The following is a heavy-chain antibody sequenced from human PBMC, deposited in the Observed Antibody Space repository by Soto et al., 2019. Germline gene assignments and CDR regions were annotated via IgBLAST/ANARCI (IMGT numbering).Heavy chain of an antibody. V-gene: IGHV4-59*01. Sequence: QVQLQESGPGLVKPSETLSLTCTVSCGSISSYYWSWIRQPPGKGLEWIGYIYYSGSTNYNHSLRSRVTISVDTSKNQFSLKLSSVTAADTAVYYCARDTGTYAFWSGYGMDVWGQGTTVTVSS. CDR2: IYYSGST. CDR1: CGSISSYY. J-gene: IGHJ6*02. D-gene: IGHD3-3*01. CDR3: ARDTGTYAFWSGYGMDV.